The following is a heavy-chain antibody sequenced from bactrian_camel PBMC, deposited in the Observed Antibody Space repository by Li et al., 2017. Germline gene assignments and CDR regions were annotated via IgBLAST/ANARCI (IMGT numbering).Heavy chain of an antibody. CDR1: GMKYVTYC. J-gene: IGHJ4*01. CDR2: MYTGGRAT. V-gene: IGHV3S40*01. D-gene: IGHD1*01. Sequence: DVQLVESGGGSVQAGGSLRLSCVVSGMKYVTYCVGWFRQTLGNEREGVATMYTGGRATYYADAVQGRFTISQDKAKNTMYLQMNGLKPEDTATYFCVASSGFCHGEIMNPQTYHNWGQGTQVTVS. CDR3: VASSGFCHGEIMNPQTYHN.